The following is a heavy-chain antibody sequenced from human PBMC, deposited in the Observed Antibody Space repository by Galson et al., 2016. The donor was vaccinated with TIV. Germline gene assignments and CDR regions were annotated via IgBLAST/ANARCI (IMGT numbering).Heavy chain of an antibody. J-gene: IGHJ4*02. Sequence: SVKVSCKASGGTFSSYSISWVRQAPGQGLEWMGRIVPILGMTTYAQKFQGRVTITADKSTSTAYMDLSSLRSEDTAMYYCSIAPGTYNTAWYVYWGQGTLVTVSS. CDR1: GGTFSSYS. CDR3: SIAPGTYNTAWYVY. CDR2: IVPILGMT. D-gene: IGHD6-19*01. V-gene: IGHV1-69*02.